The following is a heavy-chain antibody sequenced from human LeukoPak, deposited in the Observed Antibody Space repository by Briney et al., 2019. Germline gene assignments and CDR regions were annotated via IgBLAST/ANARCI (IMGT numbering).Heavy chain of an antibody. J-gene: IGHJ4*02. D-gene: IGHD5-18*01. V-gene: IGHV3-30*03. CDR3: ARDLGYNYNPFDY. Sequence: GGSLRLSCAASGFTFSTYGMNWVRQAPGKGLEWVAVISYDGSNKYYADSVKGRFTISRDNANNLLYLQMNSLRAEDTAVYYCARDLGYNYNPFDYWGQGTLVTVSS. CDR2: ISYDGSNK. CDR1: GFTFSTYG.